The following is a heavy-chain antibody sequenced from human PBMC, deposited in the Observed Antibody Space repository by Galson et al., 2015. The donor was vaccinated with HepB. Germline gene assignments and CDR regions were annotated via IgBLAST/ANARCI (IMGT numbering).Heavy chain of an antibody. V-gene: IGHV3-73*01. Sequence: SLRLSCAASGFTFSGSAIHWVRQASGKGLEWVGRIRSKANDYATAYAASLKGRFTISRADSKNTAYLHMKSLKTEDTADYYCTRLGDFSGYSSSWGQGTLVTVSS. CDR2: IRSKANDYAT. CDR1: GFTFSGSA. D-gene: IGHD6-13*01. J-gene: IGHJ4*02. CDR3: TRLGDFSGYSSS.